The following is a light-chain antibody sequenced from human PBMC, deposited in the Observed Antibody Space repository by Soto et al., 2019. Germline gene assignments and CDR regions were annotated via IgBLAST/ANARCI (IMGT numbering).Light chain of an antibody. CDR3: SSYTSSSTVV. Sequence: QSALTQPASVSGSPGQSITISCTGTSSDVGGYNYVSWYQQHPGKAPKLMIYDVSNRPSGVSNRFSGSKSGNTASLTISGLKAEDEGDYYCSSYTSSSTVVFGGGPKLTVL. V-gene: IGLV2-14*01. J-gene: IGLJ2*01. CDR2: DVS. CDR1: SSDVGGYNY.